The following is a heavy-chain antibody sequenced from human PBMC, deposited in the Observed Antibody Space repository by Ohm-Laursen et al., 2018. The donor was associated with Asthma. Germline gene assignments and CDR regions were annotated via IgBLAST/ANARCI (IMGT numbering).Heavy chain of an antibody. CDR3: ARAESALGHAPYSIDV. CDR2: IYHSGSA. J-gene: IGHJ6*02. V-gene: IGHV4-31*03. CDR1: GGSISSGGYY. D-gene: IGHD3-16*01. Sequence: TLSLTCTVSGGSISSGGYYWSWIRQYPGKGLEWIGYIYHSGSAYYNPSLESRLTMSVDTSQNHFSLKLRSVTAADTAVYYCARAESALGHAPYSIDVWGQGTTVTVSS.